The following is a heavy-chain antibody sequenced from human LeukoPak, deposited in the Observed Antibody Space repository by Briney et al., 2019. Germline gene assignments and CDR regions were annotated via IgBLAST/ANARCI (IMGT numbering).Heavy chain of an antibody. J-gene: IGHJ4*02. CDR2: IYTSGST. CDR1: GGSISSGSYY. CDR3: ARSSYGSGRYGPQFDY. V-gene: IGHV4-61*02. D-gene: IGHD3-10*01. Sequence: TSETLSLTCTVSGGSISSGSYYWSWIRQPAGKGLEWIGRIYTSGSTNYNPSLKSRVTISVDTSKNQFSLKLSSVTAADTAVYYCARSSYGSGRYGPQFDYWGQGTLVTVSS.